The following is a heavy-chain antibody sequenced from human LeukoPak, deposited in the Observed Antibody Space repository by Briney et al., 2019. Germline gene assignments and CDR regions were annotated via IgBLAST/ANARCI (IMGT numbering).Heavy chain of an antibody. D-gene: IGHD1/OR15-1a*01. Sequence: ASVKVSCKASGGTFSSYAISWVRQAPGQGLEWMGGIIPIFSTANHAQKFQGRVTMTTDTSTSTAYMELRSLRSDDTAVYYCAREEQFYYMDVWGKGTTVTVSS. CDR1: GGTFSSYA. CDR2: IIPIFSTA. J-gene: IGHJ6*03. V-gene: IGHV1-69*05. CDR3: AREEQFYYMDV.